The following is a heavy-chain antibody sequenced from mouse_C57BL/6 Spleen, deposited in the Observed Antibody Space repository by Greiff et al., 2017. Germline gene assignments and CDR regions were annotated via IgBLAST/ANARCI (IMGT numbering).Heavy chain of an antibody. Sequence: EVKLVESGGGLVQPKGSLKLSCAASGFTFNTYAMHWVRQAPGKGLEWVARIRSKSSNSATYDADSVKDRFTISRVVSQSMLYLQMNNLKAEDTAMYYCVREGPPPHGSFAYWGQGTLVTVSA. CDR3: VREGPPPHGSFAY. V-gene: IGHV10-3*01. J-gene: IGHJ3*01. CDR2: IRSKSSNSAT. D-gene: IGHD1-1*01. CDR1: GFTFNTYA.